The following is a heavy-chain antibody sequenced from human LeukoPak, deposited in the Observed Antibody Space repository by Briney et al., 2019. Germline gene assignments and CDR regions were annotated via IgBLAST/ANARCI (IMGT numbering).Heavy chain of an antibody. CDR3: ASDPISYSSGWYGG. Sequence: ASVKVSCKASGYTFTSYGISWVRQAPGQGLEWMGWISAYNGNTNYAQKLQGRVTMTTDTSTSTAYMELRSLRSDDTAVYYCASDPISYSSGWYGGWGQGTLVTVSS. J-gene: IGHJ4*02. D-gene: IGHD6-19*01. CDR2: ISAYNGNT. V-gene: IGHV1-18*01. CDR1: GYTFTSYG.